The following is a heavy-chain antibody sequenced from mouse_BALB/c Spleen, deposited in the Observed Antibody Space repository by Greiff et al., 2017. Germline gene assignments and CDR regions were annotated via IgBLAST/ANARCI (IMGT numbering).Heavy chain of an antibody. J-gene: IGHJ2*01. CDR1: GFTFSSYT. V-gene: IGHV5-12-2*01. Sequence: EVHLVESGGGLVQPGGSLKLSCAASGFTFSSYTMSWVRQTPEKRLEWVAYISNGGGSTYYPDTVKGRFTISRDNAKNTLYLQMSSLKSEDTAMYYCARSPYSYYFDYWGQGTTLTVSS. CDR2: ISNGGGST. D-gene: IGHD5-1*01. CDR3: ARSPYSYYFDY.